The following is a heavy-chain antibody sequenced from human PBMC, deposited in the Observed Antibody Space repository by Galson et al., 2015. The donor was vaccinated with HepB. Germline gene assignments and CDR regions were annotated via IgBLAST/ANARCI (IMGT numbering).Heavy chain of an antibody. CDR3: ARVPTYYDILTGWARYYYYGMDV. Sequence: SLRLSCAASGFTFSSYSMNWVRQAPGKGLEWVSYISSSSSTIYYADSVKGRFTISRDNAKNSLYLQMNSLRAEDTAVYYCARVPTYYDILTGWARYYYYGMDVWGQGTTVTVSS. D-gene: IGHD3-9*01. CDR2: ISSSSSTI. V-gene: IGHV3-48*04. J-gene: IGHJ6*02. CDR1: GFTFSSYS.